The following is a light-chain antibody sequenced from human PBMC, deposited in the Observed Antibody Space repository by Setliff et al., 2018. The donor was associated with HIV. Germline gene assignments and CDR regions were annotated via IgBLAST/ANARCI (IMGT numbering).Light chain of an antibody. V-gene: IGKV4-1*01. J-gene: IGKJ5*01. CDR1: HSLFFSSNNKNY. Sequence: DIVMTQSPDSLALSLGERAAINCTSSHSLFFSSNNKNYLAWYQQKPGQPPKLFIYWASSRKSGVPERFSGSGSGTDFTLTISRMQAEDVAVYYCQQYYSSPPTFGQGTRLE. CDR2: WAS. CDR3: QQYYSSPPT.